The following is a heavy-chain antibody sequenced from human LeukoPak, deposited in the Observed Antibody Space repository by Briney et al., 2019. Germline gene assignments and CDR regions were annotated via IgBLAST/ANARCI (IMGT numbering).Heavy chain of an antibody. CDR2: ISGSGGST. D-gene: IGHD5-18*01. V-gene: IGHV3-23*01. J-gene: IGHJ4*02. Sequence: GASLRLSCAASGFTFSGYAMSWVRQAPGKGLEWVSAISGSGGSTYYADSGKGRFTISRDNSKNTLYLQMNSLRAEDTAVYYCAKCPKPAMVDYWGQGTLVTVSS. CDR3: AKCPKPAMVDY. CDR1: GFTFSGYA.